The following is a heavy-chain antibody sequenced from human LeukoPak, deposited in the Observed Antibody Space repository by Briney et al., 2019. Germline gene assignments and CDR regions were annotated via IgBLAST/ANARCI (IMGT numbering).Heavy chain of an antibody. CDR1: GYTFTGYY. Sequence: GASVKVSCKASGYTFTGYYMHWVRQAPGQGLEWMGWINPNSGGTNYAQKFQGRVTMTRDTSISTAYMELSRLRSDDTAVYYCARKSFGGGRRNFDYWGQGPRVTVPS. V-gene: IGHV1-2*02. D-gene: IGHD2-15*01. CDR2: INPNSGGT. CDR3: ARKSFGGGRRNFDY. J-gene: IGHJ4*02.